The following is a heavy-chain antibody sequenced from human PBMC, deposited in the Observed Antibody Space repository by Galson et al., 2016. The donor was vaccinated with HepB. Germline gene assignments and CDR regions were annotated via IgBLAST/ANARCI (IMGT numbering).Heavy chain of an antibody. V-gene: IGHV3-30*18. D-gene: IGHD3-22*01. CDR1: GFSFSSYG. CDR3: AKEAARYFDSSGYVRGDYIDY. Sequence: SLRLSCAASGFSFSSYGMLWVRQAPGRGLEWVTLISYNGRNKYFSDSVKGRFTISRDNSKNTVFLQMDSLRPEDTAVYYCAKEAARYFDSSGYVRGDYIDYWGQGTLVTVSS. J-gene: IGHJ4*02. CDR2: ISYNGRNK.